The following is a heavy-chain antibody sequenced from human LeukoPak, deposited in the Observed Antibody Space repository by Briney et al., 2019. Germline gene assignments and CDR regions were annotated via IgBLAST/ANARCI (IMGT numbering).Heavy chain of an antibody. CDR2: FDPEDGET. Sequence: ASVKVSCKVSGYTLTELSMRWVRQAPGKGLEWMGGFDPEDGETIYAQKFQGRVTMTEDTSTDTAYMELSSLRSEDTAVYYCATLPYDSSGTFDYWGQGTLVTVSS. CDR1: GYTLTELS. V-gene: IGHV1-24*01. D-gene: IGHD3-22*01. CDR3: ATLPYDSSGTFDY. J-gene: IGHJ4*02.